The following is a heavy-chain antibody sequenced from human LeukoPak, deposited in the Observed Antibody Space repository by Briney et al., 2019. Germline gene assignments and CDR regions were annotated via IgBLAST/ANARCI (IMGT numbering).Heavy chain of an antibody. D-gene: IGHD3-22*01. Sequence: ASVKVPCKASGYTFTSYAMHWVRQAPGQRLEWMGWINAGNGNTKYSQKFQGRVTITRDTSASTAYMELSSLRSEDTAVYYCARAGGYYYDSSGFRPPTRWGQGTLVTVSS. CDR1: GYTFTSYA. CDR3: ARAGGYYYDSSGFRPPTR. CDR2: INAGNGNT. J-gene: IGHJ4*02. V-gene: IGHV1-3*01.